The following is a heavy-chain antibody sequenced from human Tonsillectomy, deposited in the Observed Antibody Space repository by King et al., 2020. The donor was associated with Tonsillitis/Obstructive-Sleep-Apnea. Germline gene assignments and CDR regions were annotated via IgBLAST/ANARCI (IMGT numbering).Heavy chain of an antibody. CDR2: IDLDDDK. CDR3: ARINLELPDY. J-gene: IGHJ4*02. D-gene: IGHD1-7*01. V-gene: IGHV2-70*11. CDR1: GFSRSTSGMC. Sequence: TLKESGPALVKPTQTLTLTCTFSGFSRSTSGMCGSWIRQPPGKALEWRARIDLDDDKYYSTSLKTRLTIPKDTSKNQVVLTMTNMDPVDTATYYCARINLELPDYWGQGTLVTVSS.